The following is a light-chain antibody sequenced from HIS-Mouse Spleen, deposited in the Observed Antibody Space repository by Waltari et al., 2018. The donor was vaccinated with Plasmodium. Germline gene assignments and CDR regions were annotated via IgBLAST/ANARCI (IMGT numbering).Light chain of an antibody. Sequence: EIVMTQSPATLSVSQGERATLPCRASQSVSSNLSWYQQKPGQAPRLRIYGASTRATGIPARFSGSWSGTEFTLTISSMQSEDFAVYYCQQYNNWPRGTFGQGTKVEIK. CDR2: GAS. CDR1: QSVSSN. J-gene: IGKJ1*01. CDR3: QQYNNWPRGT. V-gene: IGKV3-15*01.